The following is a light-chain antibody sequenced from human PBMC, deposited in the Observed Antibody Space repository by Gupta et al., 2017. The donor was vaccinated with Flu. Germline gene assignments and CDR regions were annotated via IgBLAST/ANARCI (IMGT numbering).Light chain of an antibody. Sequence: DIVMTQSPLSLPVTPGEPASISCRSSQSLLDSDGNNYLDWYLQKPGQSPQLLIYLGSSRASGVPDRFSGSGSGTDFTLKISRMEAEDIGVYYCRQSLRAPRTFGQGTXLEIK. V-gene: IGKV2-28*01. CDR1: QSLLDSDGNNY. J-gene: IGKJ2*01. CDR3: RQSLRAPRT. CDR2: LGS.